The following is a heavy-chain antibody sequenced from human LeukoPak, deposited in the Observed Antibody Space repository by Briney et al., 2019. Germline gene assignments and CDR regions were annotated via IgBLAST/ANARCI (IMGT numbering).Heavy chain of an antibody. J-gene: IGHJ4*02. CDR3: ALDLLYDRSILDH. CDR2: ISSDGATT. Sequence: GGFLRLSCAASGFTVSGYSMHWVRQAPGKGLEWVSLISSDGATTYYADSVKGRFTISRDNTNHSLYLLLHRLRTEDPAFYYRALDLLYDRSILDHWRQGSLVTVSS. D-gene: IGHD5/OR15-5a*01. V-gene: IGHV3-43*02. CDR1: GFTVSGYS.